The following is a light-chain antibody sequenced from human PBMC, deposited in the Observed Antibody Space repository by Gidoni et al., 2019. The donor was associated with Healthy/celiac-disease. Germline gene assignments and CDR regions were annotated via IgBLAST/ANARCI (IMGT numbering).Light chain of an antibody. CDR3: QQSYSTPPT. V-gene: IGKV1-39*01. J-gene: IGKJ1*01. CDR2: AAS. Sequence: DIQMTQSPSSLSASVGDRVTITCRASQSLSSYLNWYQQKPGKAPKLLIYAASSLQSGVPSRFSGIGSGTDFTLTISSLQPEDFATYYCQQSYSTPPTFGQGTKVEIK. CDR1: QSLSSY.